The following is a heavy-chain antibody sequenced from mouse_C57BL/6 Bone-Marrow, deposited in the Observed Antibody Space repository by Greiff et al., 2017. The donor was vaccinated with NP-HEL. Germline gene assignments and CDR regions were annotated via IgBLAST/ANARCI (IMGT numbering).Heavy chain of an antibody. CDR2: IYPGSGST. Sequence: QVQLQQPGAELVKPGASVKMSCKASGYTFTSYWITWVKQRPGQGLEWIGDIYPGSGSTNYNEKFKSKATLTVDTSSSTAYMQLSSLTSEDSAVYYCARSGCSSLYFDYWGQGTTLTVSS. CDR1: GYTFTSYW. V-gene: IGHV1-55*01. D-gene: IGHD1-1*01. J-gene: IGHJ2*01. CDR3: ARSGCSSLYFDY.